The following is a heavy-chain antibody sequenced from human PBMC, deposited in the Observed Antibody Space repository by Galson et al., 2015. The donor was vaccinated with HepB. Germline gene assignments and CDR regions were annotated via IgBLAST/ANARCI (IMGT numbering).Heavy chain of an antibody. J-gene: IGHJ3*02. D-gene: IGHD3-22*01. CDR2: IYYSGST. CDR1: GGSISSYY. CDR3: ARDTYYYDSSGYYYVRAFDI. Sequence: LSLTCTVSGGSISSYYWSWIRQPPGKGLEWIGYIYYSGSTNYNPSLKSRDTISVDTSKNQFSLKLSSVTAADTAVYYCARDTYYYDSSGYYYVRAFDIWGQGTMVTVSS. V-gene: IGHV4-59*01.